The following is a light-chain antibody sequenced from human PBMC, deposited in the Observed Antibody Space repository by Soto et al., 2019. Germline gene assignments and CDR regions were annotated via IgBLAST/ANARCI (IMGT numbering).Light chain of an antibody. CDR3: SSYTTTSTLEV. Sequence: QSVLTQPASVSVSPGQSITISCTGTNSDVGGYKFVSWYQQHPGKAPKLMIYEVSNRPSGVSNRFSGSKSGNTASLTISGLQAEDEADYYCSSYTTTSTLEVFGTGTKVTVL. CDR1: NSDVGGYKF. CDR2: EVS. V-gene: IGLV2-14*01. J-gene: IGLJ1*01.